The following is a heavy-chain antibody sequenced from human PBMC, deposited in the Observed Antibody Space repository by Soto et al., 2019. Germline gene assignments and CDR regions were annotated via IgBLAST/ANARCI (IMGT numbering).Heavy chain of an antibody. Sequence: GGSLRLSCAASGFTFSSYAMHWVRQAPGKGLEWVAVISYDGSNKYYADSVKGRFTISRDNSKNTLYLQMNSLRAEDTAVYYCARELPGAFYFDYWGQGTLVTVSS. CDR2: ISYDGSNK. CDR1: GFTFSSYA. J-gene: IGHJ4*02. V-gene: IGHV3-30*04. D-gene: IGHD3-10*01. CDR3: ARELPGAFYFDY.